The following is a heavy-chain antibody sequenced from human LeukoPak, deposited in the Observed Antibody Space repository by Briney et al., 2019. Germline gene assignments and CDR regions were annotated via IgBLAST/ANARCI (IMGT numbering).Heavy chain of an antibody. CDR1: GYTFTSYG. Sequence: ASVKVSCKASGYTFTSYGISWVRQAPGQGLEWMGGIIPIFGTANYAQKFQGRVTITADESTSTAYMELSSLRSEDTAVYYCASPGYYDILTGFDYWGQGTLVTVSS. CDR3: ASPGYYDILTGFDY. CDR2: IIPIFGTA. D-gene: IGHD3-9*01. V-gene: IGHV1-69*13. J-gene: IGHJ4*02.